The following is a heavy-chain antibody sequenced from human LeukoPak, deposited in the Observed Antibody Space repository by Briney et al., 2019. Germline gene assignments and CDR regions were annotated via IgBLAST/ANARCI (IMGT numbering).Heavy chain of an antibody. D-gene: IGHD3-10*01. CDR2: IYPGDSDT. V-gene: IGHV5-51*01. CDR1: GYSFTSYW. J-gene: IGHJ6*02. CDR3: ARHNQVITMVRGVIYYYGMDV. Sequence: GESLKISCKGSGYSFTSYWIGWVRQMPGKGLERMGIIYPGDSDTRYSPSFQGQVTISADKSISTAYLQWSSLKASDTAMYYCARHNQVITMVRGVIYYYGMDVWGQGTTVTVSS.